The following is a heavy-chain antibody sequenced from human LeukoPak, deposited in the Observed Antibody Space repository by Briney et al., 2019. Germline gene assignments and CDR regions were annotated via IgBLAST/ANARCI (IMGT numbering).Heavy chain of an antibody. CDR3: ARWDTAMGGYDY. D-gene: IGHD5-18*01. V-gene: IGHV3-11*04. Sequence: GGSLRLSCAASGFTFSDYYMSCIRQAPGKGLEWVSYISSSGSYIYYADSVKGRFTISRDNAKNSLYLQMNSLRAEDTAVYYCARWDTAMGGYDYWGQGTLVTVSS. J-gene: IGHJ4*02. CDR2: ISSSGSYI. CDR1: GFTFSDYY.